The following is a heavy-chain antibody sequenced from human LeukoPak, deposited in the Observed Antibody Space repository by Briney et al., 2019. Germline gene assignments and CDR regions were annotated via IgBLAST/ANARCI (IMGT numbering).Heavy chain of an antibody. V-gene: IGHV3-30*02. Sequence: GGSLGLSCTASGFTFSSYGMHWVRQAPGKGLEWVAVIWYDGSNKYYAASVKGRFTISRDNSKNTLYLQMNSLRAEDTAVYYCAKDLGGVVVPAAMDYWGQGTLVTVSS. J-gene: IGHJ4*02. D-gene: IGHD2-2*01. CDR1: GFTFSSYG. CDR2: IWYDGSNK. CDR3: AKDLGGVVVPAAMDY.